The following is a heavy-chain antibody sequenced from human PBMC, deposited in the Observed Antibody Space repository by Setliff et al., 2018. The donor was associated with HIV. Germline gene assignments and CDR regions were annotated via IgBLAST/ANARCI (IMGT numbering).Heavy chain of an antibody. CDR3: ARDLKRPNSNFWGGYPIPFDS. D-gene: IGHD3-3*01. Sequence: GASVKVSCKASGYTFTSSGITWVRQAPGQGLEWMGWIGTYNGDTNYAQGFTGRFVFSLDTSVSTAYLQISSLKAEDTAVYFCARDLKRPNSNFWGGYPIPFDSWGQGTLVTVSS. CDR2: IGTYNGDT. V-gene: IGHV7-4-1*02. CDR1: GYTFTSSG. J-gene: IGHJ4*02.